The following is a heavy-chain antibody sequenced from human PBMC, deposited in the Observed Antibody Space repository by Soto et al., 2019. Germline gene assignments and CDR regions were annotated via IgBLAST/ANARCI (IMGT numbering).Heavy chain of an antibody. CDR1: GGSISSSNW. V-gene: IGHV4-4*02. Sequence: QVQLQESGPGLVKPSGTLSLTCAVSGGSISSSNWWSWVRQPPGKGLEWIGEIYHSGSTNYNPSLKSRVTLSVDKSKNQFSLKLSSVPAAETAVYYCARDRRITIFGVVIHGADYWGQGTLVTVSS. CDR2: IYHSGST. J-gene: IGHJ4*02. D-gene: IGHD3-3*01. CDR3: ARDRRITIFGVVIHGADY.